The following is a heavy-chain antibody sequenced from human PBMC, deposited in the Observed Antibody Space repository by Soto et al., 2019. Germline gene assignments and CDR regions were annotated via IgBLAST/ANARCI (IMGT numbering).Heavy chain of an antibody. CDR1: GFTFSSYA. CDR3: ARDGDRCPWGY. Sequence: QVQLVESGGGVVQPGRSLRLSCAASGFTFSSYALHWVRQAPGKGLEWVAVISYDGSNKDYADSVKGRFTISRDNSKNTLYLQMNSRRAEDTAVSYCARDGDRCPWGYWGRGSLVTVSS. D-gene: IGHD3-16*01. V-gene: IGHV3-30-3*01. CDR2: ISYDGSNK. J-gene: IGHJ4*02.